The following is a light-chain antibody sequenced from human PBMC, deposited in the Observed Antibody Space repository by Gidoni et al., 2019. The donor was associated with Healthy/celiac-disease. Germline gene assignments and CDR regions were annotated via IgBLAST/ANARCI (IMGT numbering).Light chain of an antibody. V-gene: IGKV3-11*01. Sequence: EFVLTQSPATLSLSPGERATLSCRASQRVSNYLAWYQKKPGQAPRLLIYDTSNRATGIPVRFSGSGSGTDFTLTISSLEPEDFAVYYCQQRSNWPPFTFGPGTKVDIK. J-gene: IGKJ3*01. CDR1: QRVSNY. CDR3: QQRSNWPPFT. CDR2: DTS.